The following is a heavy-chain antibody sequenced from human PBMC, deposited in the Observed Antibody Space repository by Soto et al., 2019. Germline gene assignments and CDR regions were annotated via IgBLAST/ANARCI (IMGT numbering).Heavy chain of an antibody. CDR3: ARVGYYFDY. Sequence: PGGSLRLSCAASGFTFSSYYMSWVRQAPGKGLDWVSVIYSGSNTYYADSVKGRFTISRDNSKNTLYLQMNSLRVEDTAVYYCARVGYYFDYWGQGTPVTVSX. CDR2: IYSGSNT. CDR1: GFTFSSYY. V-gene: IGHV3-53*01. J-gene: IGHJ4*02.